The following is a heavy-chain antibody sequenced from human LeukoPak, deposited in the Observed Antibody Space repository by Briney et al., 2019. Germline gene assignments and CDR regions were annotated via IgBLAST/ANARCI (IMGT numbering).Heavy chain of an antibody. J-gene: IGHJ4*02. CDR3: ARVSSRRLPPSYSYDRRNYFDY. Sequence: PSETLSLTCAVYGGSFSGYYWSWIRQPPGKGLEWIGQINHSGSTNYSPSLKSRVTISVDTSKNQFSLKLSSVTAADTAVYYCARVSSRRLPPSYSYDRRNYFDYWGKGTLVTVSS. D-gene: IGHD3-22*01. CDR2: INHSGST. CDR1: GGSFSGYY. V-gene: IGHV4-34*01.